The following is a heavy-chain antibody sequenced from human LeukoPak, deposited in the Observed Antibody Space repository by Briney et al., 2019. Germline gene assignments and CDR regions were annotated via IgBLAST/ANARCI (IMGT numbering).Heavy chain of an antibody. D-gene: IGHD1-26*01. CDR3: AKDVGKWESLHFFDY. Sequence: GGSLRLSCLTSGFTLSTNAMSWVRQAPGKGLEWISGISGSGASTYYADSVKGRFTISRDDPRNTLYLQMNSLRGDDTAVYYCAKDVGKWESLHFFDYWGQGTLVTVSS. J-gene: IGHJ4*02. CDR2: ISGSGAST. V-gene: IGHV3-23*01. CDR1: GFTLSTNA.